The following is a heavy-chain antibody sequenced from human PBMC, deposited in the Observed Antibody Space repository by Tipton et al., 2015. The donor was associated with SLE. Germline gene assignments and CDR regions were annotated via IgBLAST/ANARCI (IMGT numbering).Heavy chain of an antibody. D-gene: IGHD6-13*01. Sequence: TLSLTCTVSGASISTNTYYWGWIRQPPGKGLEWVGGIYYSGSTYYNPSLKSRVTISVDTSKNQFSLKLSSVTAADTAVYYCAREDSSSWFDYWGQGTLVTVSS. CDR1: GASISTNTYY. CDR3: AREDSSSWFDY. V-gene: IGHV4-39*07. CDR2: IYYSGST. J-gene: IGHJ4*02.